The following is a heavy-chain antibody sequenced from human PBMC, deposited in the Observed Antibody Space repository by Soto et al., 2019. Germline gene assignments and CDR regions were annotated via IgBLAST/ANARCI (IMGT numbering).Heavy chain of an antibody. D-gene: IGHD4-17*01. V-gene: IGHV3-53*01. CDR1: GFTVRTNY. CDR3: ARDPFGTDNGGSADFDL. J-gene: IGHJ4*02. CDR2: IHSDGTA. Sequence: EVHLVESGGDWVQPGGSLRLSCAASGFTVRTNYMNWVRQAPGKGLQWVSVIHSDGTAYYADSAKGRFTIPRDVSKNTLYLKMNSLRAEDTAIYYCARDPFGTDNGGSADFDLWGQGTLVTVSS.